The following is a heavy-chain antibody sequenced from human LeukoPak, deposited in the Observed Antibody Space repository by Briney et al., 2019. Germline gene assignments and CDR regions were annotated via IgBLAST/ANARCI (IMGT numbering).Heavy chain of an antibody. Sequence: GASVKVSCKASGYTFTSYGISWVRQAPGQGLEWMGWISAYNGNTNYAQKLQGRVTMTTDTSTSTAYMELRSLRSDDTAVYYCARDRGYDILTGYFNWYFDLWGRGTLVTVSS. CDR2: ISAYNGNT. CDR1: GYTFTSYG. J-gene: IGHJ2*01. V-gene: IGHV1-18*01. CDR3: ARDRGYDILTGYFNWYFDL. D-gene: IGHD3-9*01.